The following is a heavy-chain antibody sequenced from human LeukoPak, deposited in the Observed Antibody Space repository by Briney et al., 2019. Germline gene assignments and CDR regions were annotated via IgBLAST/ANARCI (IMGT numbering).Heavy chain of an antibody. Sequence: GGSLRLSCAASGFTVSSNYMTWVRQAPGKGLEWVSVIYSGGSTYYGDSVKGRFTISRDNSKNTLYLQMNSLRAEGTAVYYCARDRRYCSGSRCYSGVDYWGQGALVTVSS. CDR3: ARDRRYCSGSRCYSGVDY. D-gene: IGHD2-15*01. V-gene: IGHV3-53*01. CDR1: GFTVSSNY. CDR2: IYSGGST. J-gene: IGHJ4*02.